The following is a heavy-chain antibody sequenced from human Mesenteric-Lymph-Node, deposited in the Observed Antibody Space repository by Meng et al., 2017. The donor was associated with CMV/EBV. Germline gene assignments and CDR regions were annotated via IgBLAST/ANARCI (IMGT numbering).Heavy chain of an antibody. V-gene: IGHV3-21*01. CDR2: ISVGGTYI. Sequence: LSLTCAASGFMFSSYRMQWVRQAPGKGLEWVASISVGGTYIYSADSLKGRFTISRDNAKNSLYLHMNSLRAEDTAVYYCARDQVGLPSDFWGQGTLVTVSS. CDR1: GFMFSSYR. CDR3: ARDQVGLPSDF. J-gene: IGHJ4*02.